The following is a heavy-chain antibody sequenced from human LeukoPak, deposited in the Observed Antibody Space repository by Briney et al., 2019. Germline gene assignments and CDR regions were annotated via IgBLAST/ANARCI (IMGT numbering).Heavy chain of an antibody. CDR1: GFTFDDYA. V-gene: IGHV3-9*01. J-gene: IGHJ3*02. CDR3: AKDRGPLLDRRAFDI. Sequence: PGRSLRLSCAASGFTFDDYAMHWVRQAPGKGLEWVSGISWNSGSIGYADSVKGRFTISRDNAKNSLYLQMNSPRAEDTALYYCAKDRGPLLDRRAFDIWGQGTMVTVSS. D-gene: IGHD3-10*01. CDR2: ISWNSGSI.